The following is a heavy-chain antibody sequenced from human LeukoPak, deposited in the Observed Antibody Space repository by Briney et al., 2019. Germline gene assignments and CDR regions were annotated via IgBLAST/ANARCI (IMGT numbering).Heavy chain of an antibody. CDR1: GFSFSNYA. Sequence: GGSLRLSCSASGFSFSNYAMHWVRQAPGKGLVWVSRINSDGSSTSYADSVKGRFTISRDNAKNTLYLQMNSLRAEDTAVYYCAGLAAAGLDYWGQGTLVTVSS. CDR2: INSDGSST. CDR3: AGLAAAGLDY. V-gene: IGHV3-74*01. J-gene: IGHJ4*02. D-gene: IGHD6-13*01.